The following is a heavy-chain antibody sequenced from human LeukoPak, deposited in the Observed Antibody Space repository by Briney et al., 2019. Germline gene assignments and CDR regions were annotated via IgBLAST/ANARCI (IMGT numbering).Heavy chain of an antibody. CDR2: INHSGDT. Sequence: SETLSLTCAVYGGSFSDYYWNWIRQPPGKGLEWIGEINHSGDTNYNPPLKSRVTISVDTSRNQFSLNLTSVTAADTAVYYCATMSSTTRYYYYYYGTDVWGHGTTVTVS. CDR3: ATMSSTTRYYYYYYGTDV. V-gene: IGHV4-34*01. J-gene: IGHJ6*02. CDR1: GGSFSDYY. D-gene: IGHD1-1*01.